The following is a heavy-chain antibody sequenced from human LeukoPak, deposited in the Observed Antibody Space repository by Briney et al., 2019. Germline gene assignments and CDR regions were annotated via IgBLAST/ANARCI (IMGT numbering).Heavy chain of an antibody. Sequence: GGSLRLSCAASGFTFSSYAMSWVRQAPGKGLEWVSAISGSGGDTYYANSVKGRFTISRDNSRDTLYLQMNSLRAEDTALYFCAKTPDYYGSGSSSYIDCWGQGTLVSVSS. J-gene: IGHJ4*02. D-gene: IGHD3-10*01. CDR1: GFTFSSYA. CDR2: ISGSGGDT. CDR3: AKTPDYYGSGSSSYIDC. V-gene: IGHV3-23*01.